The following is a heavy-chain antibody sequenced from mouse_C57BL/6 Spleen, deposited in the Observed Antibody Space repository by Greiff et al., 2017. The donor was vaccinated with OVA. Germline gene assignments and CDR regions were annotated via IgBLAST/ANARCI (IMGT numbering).Heavy chain of an antibody. V-gene: IGHV14-4*01. CDR2: IDPENGDT. CDR1: GFNIKDDY. Sequence: VQLQQSGAELVRPGASVKLSCTASGFNIKDDYMHWVKQRPHHCLEWIGWIDPENGDTEYASKFQGKATITADTSSNTAYLQLSSLTSEDTAVYYCTRWLLRAMDYWGQGTSVTVSS. CDR3: TRWLLRAMDY. J-gene: IGHJ4*01. D-gene: IGHD2-3*01.